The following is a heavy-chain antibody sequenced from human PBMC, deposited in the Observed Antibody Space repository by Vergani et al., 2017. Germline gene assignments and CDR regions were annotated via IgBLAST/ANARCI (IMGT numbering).Heavy chain of an antibody. CDR1: GFTFSSYA. D-gene: IGHD3-3*01. V-gene: IGHV3-21*01. Sequence: EVQLLESGGGLVQPGGSLRLSCAASGFTFSSYAMSWVRQAPGKGLEWVSSIISSSSYIYYADSVKGRFTISRDNAKNSLYLQMNSLRAEDTAVYYCARDRGPXADFWSDHNRYYYYGMDVWGQGTTVTVSS. J-gene: IGHJ6*02. CDR3: ARDRGPXADFWSDHNRYYYYGMDV. CDR2: IISSSSYI.